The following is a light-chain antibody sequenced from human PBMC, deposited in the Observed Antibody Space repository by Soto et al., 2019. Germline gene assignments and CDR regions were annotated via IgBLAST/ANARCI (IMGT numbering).Light chain of an antibody. V-gene: IGLV2-23*01. Sequence: QSALTQPASVSGSPGQSITISCTGTSSDVGSYNLVSWYQQHPGKAPKLMIYEDSGRPSGVSNRFSGSKSGNTASLTISGLQSEDEADYYCCSYAGSSTYVFGGGTKLTVL. CDR2: EDS. CDR1: SSDVGSYNL. CDR3: CSYAGSSTYV. J-gene: IGLJ3*02.